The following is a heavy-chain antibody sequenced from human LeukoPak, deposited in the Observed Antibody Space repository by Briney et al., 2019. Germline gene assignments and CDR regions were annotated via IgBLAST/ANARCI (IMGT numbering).Heavy chain of an antibody. Sequence: GASVEVSCKASGYTFTSYYMHWVRQAPGQGLEWMGIINPSGGSTSYAQKFQGRVTMTRDTSTSTVYMELSSLRSEDTAVYYCARDCLVYYYDSSGYCNDYWGQGTLVTVSS. CDR3: ARDCLVYYYDSSGYCNDY. D-gene: IGHD3-22*01. V-gene: IGHV1-46*01. CDR1: GYTFTSYY. J-gene: IGHJ4*02. CDR2: INPSGGST.